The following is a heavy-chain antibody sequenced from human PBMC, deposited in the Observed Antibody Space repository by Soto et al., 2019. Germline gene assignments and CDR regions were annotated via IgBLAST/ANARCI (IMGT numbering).Heavy chain of an antibody. D-gene: IGHD5-18*01. J-gene: IGHJ4*02. CDR1: GGSVSSGSYY. Sequence: QVQLQESGPGLVKPSETLSLTCTVSGGSVSSGSYYWSWIRQPPGKGLEWIGYIYYSGSTNYNPSHKSRVTISVDTSKNQFSLKLSSVTAADTAVYYCARISGYSYGLPPYFDYWGQGTRVTVSS. CDR3: ARISGYSYGLPPYFDY. V-gene: IGHV4-61*01. CDR2: IYYSGST.